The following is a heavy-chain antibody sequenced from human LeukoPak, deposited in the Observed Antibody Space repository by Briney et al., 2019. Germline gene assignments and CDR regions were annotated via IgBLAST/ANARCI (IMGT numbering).Heavy chain of an antibody. J-gene: IGHJ3*02. V-gene: IGHV4-59*01. CDR3: ARAVLTMVRVSFAFDI. CDR1: GGSISGYF. D-gene: IGHD3-10*01. CDR2: IYYSGST. Sequence: SETLSLTCTVSGGSISGYFWSWIRQPPGKGLEWIGYIYYSGSTNYNPSLKSRVTISVDTSKNQFSLKLSSVTAADTAVYYCARAVLTMVRVSFAFDIWGQGTMVTVSS.